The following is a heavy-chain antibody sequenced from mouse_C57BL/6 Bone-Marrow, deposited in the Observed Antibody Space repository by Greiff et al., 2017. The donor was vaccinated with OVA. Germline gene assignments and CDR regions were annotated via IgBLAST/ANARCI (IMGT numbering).Heavy chain of an antibody. CDR2: ISDGGSYT. CDR3: ARAVLRSHWYFDV. Sequence: EVMLVESGGGLVKPGGSLKLSCAASGFTFSSYAMSWVRQTPEKRLEWVATISDGGSYTYYPDNVKGRFTLSRDNAKNNLYLQMSHLKSEDTAMYYCARAVLRSHWYFDVWGTGTTVTVSS. V-gene: IGHV5-4*03. CDR1: GFTFSSYA. J-gene: IGHJ1*03. D-gene: IGHD1-1*01.